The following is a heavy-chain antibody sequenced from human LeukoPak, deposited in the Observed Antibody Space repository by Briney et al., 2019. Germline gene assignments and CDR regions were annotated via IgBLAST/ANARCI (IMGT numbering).Heavy chain of an antibody. CDR2: INTGGST. Sequence: PGGSLRLSCAVSGFTVRSNYMTWVRQAPGKGLEWVSVINTGGSTYYADSVKGRFTISRDDSKNTLYLQMNSLRAEDTAVYYCVRDGDYHLYWGQGTLVTVSS. CDR1: GFTVRSNY. CDR3: VRDGDYHLY. V-gene: IGHV3-53*01. J-gene: IGHJ4*02. D-gene: IGHD4-17*01.